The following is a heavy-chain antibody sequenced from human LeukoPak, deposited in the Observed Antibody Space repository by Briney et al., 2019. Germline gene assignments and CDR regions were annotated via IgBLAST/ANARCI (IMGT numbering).Heavy chain of an antibody. D-gene: IGHD3-3*01. J-gene: IGHJ4*02. V-gene: IGHV1-69*05. CDR1: GGTFSSYA. CDR2: IIPIFGTA. CDR3: ASGDFWSALDY. Sequence: GASVKVSCKASGGTFSSYAISWVRQAPGQGLERMGGIIPIFGTANYAQKFQGRVTTTTDESTSTAYMELSSLRSEDTAVYYCASGDFWSALDYWGQGNPGHRLL.